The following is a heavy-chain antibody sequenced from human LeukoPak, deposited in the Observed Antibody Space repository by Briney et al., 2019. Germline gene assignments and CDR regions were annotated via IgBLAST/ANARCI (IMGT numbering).Heavy chain of an antibody. CDR3: AKVGEVVPAAIFVGELDY. CDR2: IYSGGST. D-gene: IGHD2-2*02. Sequence: QPGGSLRLSCAASGFTVSSNYMSWVRQAPGKGLEWVSVIYSGGSTYYADSVKGRFTISRDNSKNTLYLQMNSLRAEDTAVYYCAKVGEVVPAAIFVGELDYWGQGTLVTVSS. V-gene: IGHV3-53*01. J-gene: IGHJ4*02. CDR1: GFTVSSNY.